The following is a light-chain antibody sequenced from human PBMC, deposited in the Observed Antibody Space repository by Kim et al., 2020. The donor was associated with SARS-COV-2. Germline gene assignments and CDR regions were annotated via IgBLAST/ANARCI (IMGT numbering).Light chain of an antibody. V-gene: IGLV1-44*01. CDR3: TTWYVSLSAWV. CDR1: GSNIGSRT. Sequence: GQGVTGTCFGSGSNIGSRTVNWYRQFPGTVPKLLIYNNNLRPSGVPARFSGSKAGTSASLAISGLQSEDEADYYCTTWYVSLSAWVFGGGTQLTVL. CDR2: NNN. J-gene: IGLJ3*02.